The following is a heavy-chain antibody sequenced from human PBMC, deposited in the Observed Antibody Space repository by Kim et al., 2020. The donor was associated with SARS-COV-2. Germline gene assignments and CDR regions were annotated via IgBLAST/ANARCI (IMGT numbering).Heavy chain of an antibody. J-gene: IGHJ6*02. Sequence: GGSLRLSCAASGFTFSSYAMSWVRQAPGQGLEGVSAISGSGGSTYYADSVKGRFTISRHNSKNTLYLQMNSLRAEDRAVYYCAKDYPSGYSYGSPTGMDVWGQGTTVTVS. CDR1: GFTFSSYA. CDR3: AKDYPSGYSYGSPTGMDV. CDR2: ISGSGGST. D-gene: IGHD5-18*01. V-gene: IGHV3-23*01.